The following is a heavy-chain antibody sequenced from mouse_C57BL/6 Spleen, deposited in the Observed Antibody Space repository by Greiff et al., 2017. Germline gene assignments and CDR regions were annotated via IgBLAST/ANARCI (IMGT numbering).Heavy chain of an antibody. D-gene: IGHD1-1*01. CDR1: GYTFTSYD. Sequence: VQLQQSGPELVKPGASVKLSCKASGYTFTSYDINWVKQRPGQGLEWIGWIYPRDGSTKYNEKFKGKATLTVDTSSSTAYLELHSLTSEDSAVYFCARSIGVTTVVPFDDWGQGTTLTVSS. CDR2: IYPRDGST. V-gene: IGHV1-85*01. J-gene: IGHJ2*01. CDR3: ARSIGVTTVVPFDD.